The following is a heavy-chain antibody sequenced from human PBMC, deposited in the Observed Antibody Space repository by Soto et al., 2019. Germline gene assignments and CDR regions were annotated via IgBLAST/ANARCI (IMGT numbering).Heavy chain of an antibody. J-gene: IGHJ1*01. D-gene: IGHD3-22*01. CDR3: ARALHYHDAVGYPGYFQY. Sequence: SETLSLTCTVSGGSISSDSYYWGWIRQSPEKGLEWIASISYSGSTYYNPTLKSRLIISVDTSKSQFSLELSGLGSDDTAVYFCARALHYHDAVGYPGYFQYWGQGTLVTVSS. CDR1: GGSISSDSYY. CDR2: ISYSGST. V-gene: IGHV4-39*07.